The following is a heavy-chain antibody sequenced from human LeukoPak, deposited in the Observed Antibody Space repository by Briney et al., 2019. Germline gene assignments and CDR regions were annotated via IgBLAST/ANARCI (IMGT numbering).Heavy chain of an antibody. CDR3: ARRYCSGGSCYSYNYYYYYMDV. CDR1: GFTFSDYY. CDR2: ISTSGSTI. Sequence: GGSLRLSCAASGFTFSDYYMSWIRQAPGKGLEWVSYISTSGSTIYYADSVKGRFTIPRDNAKNSLYLQMNSLRAEDTAVYYCARRYCSGGSCYSYNYYYYYMDVWGKGTTVTVSS. D-gene: IGHD2-15*01. V-gene: IGHV3-11*04. J-gene: IGHJ6*03.